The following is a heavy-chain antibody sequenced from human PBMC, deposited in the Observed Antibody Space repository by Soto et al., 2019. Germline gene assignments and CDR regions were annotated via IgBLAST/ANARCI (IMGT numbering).Heavy chain of an antibody. CDR2: IIPLFGTA. D-gene: IGHD3-22*01. Sequence: QVQLVQSGAEVKKPGSSVKVSCKASGGTFSNYGISWVRQAPGQGPEWLGGIIPLFGTANYAQRFQGRVTITADESTSTAYMELSSLRSEDTAVYYCARPRSYYYDSSAERAFDIWGQGTTVTV. CDR3: ARPRSYYYDSSAERAFDI. J-gene: IGHJ3*02. V-gene: IGHV1-69*01. CDR1: GGTFSNYG.